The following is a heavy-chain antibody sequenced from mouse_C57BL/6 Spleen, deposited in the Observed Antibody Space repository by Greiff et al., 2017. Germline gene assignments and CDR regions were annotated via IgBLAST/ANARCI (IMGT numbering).Heavy chain of an antibody. CDR3: ARDYDRGYAMDY. D-gene: IGHD2-4*01. CDR1: GYTFTSYW. CDR2: LDPSDSYT. Sequence: QVQLQQPGAELVMPGASVKLSCKASGYTFTSYWMHWVKQRPGQGLEWIGELDPSDSYTNYNQKFKGKSTLTVDKSSSTAYMQLSSLTSEDSAVYYCARDYDRGYAMDYWGQGTSVTVSS. J-gene: IGHJ4*01. V-gene: IGHV1-69*01.